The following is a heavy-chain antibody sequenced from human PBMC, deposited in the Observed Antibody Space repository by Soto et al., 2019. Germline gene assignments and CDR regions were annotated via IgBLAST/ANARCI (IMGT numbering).Heavy chain of an antibody. CDR2: ISGNNGNT. V-gene: IGHV1-18*04. J-gene: IGHJ6*02. D-gene: IGHD3-3*01. Sequence: QVQLVQSGPEVKKPGASVKVSCKASGYTFTSYGISWVRQAPGQGLEWMGWISGNNGNTNYAQRFQGRVTMTTDTSTSTVYMEVRSLRSDDTAVYYCVRGRSWRAPPHYNGMDGWGQGTTVTGSS. CDR3: VRGRSWRAPPHYNGMDG. CDR1: GYTFTSYG.